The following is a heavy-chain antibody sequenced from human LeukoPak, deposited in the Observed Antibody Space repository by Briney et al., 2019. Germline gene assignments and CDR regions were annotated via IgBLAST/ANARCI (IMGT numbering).Heavy chain of an antibody. D-gene: IGHD6-13*01. V-gene: IGHV3-30*18. Sequence: GGSLRLSCAASGFTFNSYAMSWVRQAPGKGLEWVAVISYDGSNKYYADSVKGRFTISRDNSKNTLYLQMNSLRAEDTAVYYCAKTLSSSWYPIGYYYYGMDVWGQGTTVTVSS. J-gene: IGHJ6*02. CDR2: ISYDGSNK. CDR1: GFTFNSYA. CDR3: AKTLSSSWYPIGYYYYGMDV.